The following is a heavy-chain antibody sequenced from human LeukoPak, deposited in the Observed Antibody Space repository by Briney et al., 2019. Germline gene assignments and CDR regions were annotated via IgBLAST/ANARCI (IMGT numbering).Heavy chain of an antibody. CDR1: GYTFTTYY. J-gene: IGHJ4*02. CDR3: ARHDLGGRSPYDY. V-gene: IGHV1-46*01. D-gene: IGHD2-15*01. CDR2: INPSSGST. Sequence: GASVKVSCKASGYTFTTYYMHWVRQAPGQGLEWVGVINPSSGSTSYAQKFQDRVTVTRDTSTSTVYMDLSSLRSEDTAVYYCARHDLGGRSPYDYWGQGTLVTVSS.